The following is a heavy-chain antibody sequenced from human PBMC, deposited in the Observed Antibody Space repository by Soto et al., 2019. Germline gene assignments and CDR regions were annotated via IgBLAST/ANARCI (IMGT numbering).Heavy chain of an antibody. CDR1: GYTFTSYG. Sequence: SSVKVSCKASGYTFTSYGISWARQAPGQGLEWMGWISAYNGNTNYAQKLQGRVTISRDNAKNSLYLQMNSLRAEDTAVYYCARILRDSWSAAYYYYGMDVWGQGPTVTVSS. D-gene: IGHD6-13*01. V-gene: IGHV1-18*04. CDR3: ARILRDSWSAAYYYYGMDV. CDR2: ISAYNGNT. J-gene: IGHJ6*02.